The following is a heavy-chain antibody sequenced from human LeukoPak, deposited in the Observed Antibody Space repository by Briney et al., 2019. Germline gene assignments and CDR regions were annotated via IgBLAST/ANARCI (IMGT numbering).Heavy chain of an antibody. CDR3: AKDDQLIYCSSTSCYDYVY. CDR1: GFIFNNFG. Sequence: GGSLRLSCAASGFIFNNFGMHWVRQAPGRGLEWVAVISYDGSNKYYADSVKGLFTISRDNSKNTLYLQMNSLRAEDTAAYYCAKDDQLIYCSSTSCYDYVYWGQGTLVTVSS. D-gene: IGHD2-2*01. V-gene: IGHV3-30*18. CDR2: ISYDGSNK. J-gene: IGHJ4*02.